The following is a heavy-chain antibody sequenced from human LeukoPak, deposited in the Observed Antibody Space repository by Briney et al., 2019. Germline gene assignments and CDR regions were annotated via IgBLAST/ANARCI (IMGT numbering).Heavy chain of an antibody. CDR1: GGSFSGYY. D-gene: IGHD3-22*01. CDR3: ARHGNYYDSYYFDY. J-gene: IGHJ4*02. V-gene: IGHV4-34*01. CDR2: IYYSGST. Sequence: PSETLSLTCAVYGGSFSGYYWSWIRQPPGKGLEWIGSIYYSGSTYYNPSLKSRVTISVDTSKNQFSLKLSSVTAADTAVYYCARHGNYYDSYYFDYWGQGTLVTVSS.